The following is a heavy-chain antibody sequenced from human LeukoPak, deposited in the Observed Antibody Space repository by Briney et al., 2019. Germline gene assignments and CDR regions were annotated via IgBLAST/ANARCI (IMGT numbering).Heavy chain of an antibody. CDR2: INPNSGGT. CDR1: GYPFTGYY. D-gene: IGHD3-10*01. Sequence: GASVKVSCKASGYPFTGYYMHWVRQAPGQGLEWMGRINPNSGGTNYAQKFQGRVTMTRDTSISTAYMELSRLRSDNTAVYYCAGAYYYGSGVDYWGQGTLVTVSS. CDR3: AGAYYYGSGVDY. J-gene: IGHJ4*02. V-gene: IGHV1-2*06.